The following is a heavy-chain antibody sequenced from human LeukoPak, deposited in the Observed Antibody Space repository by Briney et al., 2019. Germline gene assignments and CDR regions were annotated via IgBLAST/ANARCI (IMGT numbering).Heavy chain of an antibody. CDR2: INAGNGNT. J-gene: IGHJ3*02. CDR3: ARDSMLGAFDI. D-gene: IGHD3-10*02. CDR1: GYTFTGYY. V-gene: IGHV1-3*01. Sequence: ASVKVSCKASGYTFTGYYMHWVRQAPGQRLEWMGWINAGNGNTKYSQKFQGRVTITRDTSASTAYMELSSLRSEDTAVYYCARDSMLGAFDIWGQGTMVTVSS.